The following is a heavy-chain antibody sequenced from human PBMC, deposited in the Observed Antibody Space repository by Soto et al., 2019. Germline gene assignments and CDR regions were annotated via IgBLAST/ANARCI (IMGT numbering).Heavy chain of an antibody. Sequence: SQTLSLTCAISGDSVSSNSAAWNWIRQSPSRGLEWLGRTYYRSRWYNDYAVSVRGRITVNPDTSKNQFSLQLTSVTPEDTAVYYCAGTTSHYWYYMDVWGKGTTVTVSS. J-gene: IGHJ6*03. CDR2: TYYRSRWYN. V-gene: IGHV6-1*01. CDR1: GDSVSSNSAA. D-gene: IGHD1-7*01. CDR3: AGTTSHYWYYMDV.